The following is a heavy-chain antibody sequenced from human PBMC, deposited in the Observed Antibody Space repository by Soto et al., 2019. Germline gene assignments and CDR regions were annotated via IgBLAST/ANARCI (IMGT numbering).Heavy chain of an antibody. CDR3: ARVERGTATTVVDAFDI. CDR2: MSHSGGT. CDR1: GGFVSSGSYY. D-gene: IGHD1-1*01. J-gene: IGHJ3*02. V-gene: IGHV4-34*01. Sequence: QVQLQQWGAGLLKPSETLSLTCAVYGGFVSSGSYYWSWIRQPPGKGLEWIGEMSHSGGTHFNPSLTSRVPISVEPSKNQFSLKMSSVTAADTALYYCARVERGTATTVVDAFDIWGPGTMVTVSS.